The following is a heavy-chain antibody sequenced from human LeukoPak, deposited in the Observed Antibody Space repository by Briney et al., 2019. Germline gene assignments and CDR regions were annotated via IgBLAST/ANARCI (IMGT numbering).Heavy chain of an antibody. V-gene: IGHV4-59*01. Sequence: SETLSLTCTVSDGSISSYYWSWIRQPPGKGLEWIGYIYYSGSTNYNPSLKSRVTISVDTSKNQFSLKLSSVTAADTAVYYCATRGSSGYYFADYFDYWGQGTLVTVSS. J-gene: IGHJ4*02. D-gene: IGHD3-22*01. CDR3: ATRGSSGYYFADYFDY. CDR1: DGSISSYY. CDR2: IYYSGST.